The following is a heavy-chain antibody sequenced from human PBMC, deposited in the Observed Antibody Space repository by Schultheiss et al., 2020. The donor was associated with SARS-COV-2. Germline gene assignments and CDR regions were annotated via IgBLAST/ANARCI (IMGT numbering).Heavy chain of an antibody. CDR2: INQSGDT. J-gene: IGHJ4*02. Sequence: SETLSLTCTVSGGSISSYYWSWIRQPPGKGLEWIGEINQSGDTVYNPSLRGRVTISVDPSENQFILKMTSMTAADTALYFCARGGGHRYWGQGTHVTVSS. V-gene: IGHV4-34*01. D-gene: IGHD2-15*01. CDR3: ARGGGHRY. CDR1: GGSISSYY.